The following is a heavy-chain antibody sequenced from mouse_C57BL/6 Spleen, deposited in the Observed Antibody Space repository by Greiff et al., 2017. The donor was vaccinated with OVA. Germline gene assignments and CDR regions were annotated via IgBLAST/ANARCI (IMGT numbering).Heavy chain of an antibody. Sequence: VQLQQSGAELVKPGASVKMSCTASGYTFTTYPIAWMKQNPGKSLEWIGNFHPYNDDTKYNEKFKGKATLTVEKSSSTVYLKLSRLTSDDSAVYYCARRYDYDVGFAYWGQGTLVTVSA. CDR1: GYTFTTYP. CDR2: FHPYNDDT. CDR3: ARRYDYDVGFAY. V-gene: IGHV1-47*01. J-gene: IGHJ3*01. D-gene: IGHD2-4*01.